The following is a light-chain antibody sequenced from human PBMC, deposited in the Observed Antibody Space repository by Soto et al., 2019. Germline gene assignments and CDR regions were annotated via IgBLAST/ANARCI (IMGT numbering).Light chain of an antibody. CDR1: QSVSSNY. CDR3: QQYNNWLT. J-gene: IGKJ4*01. Sequence: EIVLTQSPGTLSLSPGERATFSCRASQSVSSNYLAWYQQKPGQAPRLLIYGAFKRATGIPDRFSGSGSGTDFTLTISSLQSEDFAVYYCQQYNNWLTFGGGTKVDIK. CDR2: GAF. V-gene: IGKV3-20*01.